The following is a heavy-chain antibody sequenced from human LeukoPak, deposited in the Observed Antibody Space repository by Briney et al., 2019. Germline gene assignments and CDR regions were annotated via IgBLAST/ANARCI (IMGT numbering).Heavy chain of an antibody. CDR1: GLTIGSRY. CDR3: VTYYFDSSGPKKNY. CDR2: TNHSGST. V-gene: IGHV4-34*08. Sequence: PGESLRLSCVASGLTIGSRYMNWVHQAPGKGLEWLGETNHSGSTNYNPSLKSRVTISVDTSKKQFSLKLSSVTAADTAVYYCVTYYFDSSGPKKNYWGQGTLVTVSS. J-gene: IGHJ4*02. D-gene: IGHD3-22*01.